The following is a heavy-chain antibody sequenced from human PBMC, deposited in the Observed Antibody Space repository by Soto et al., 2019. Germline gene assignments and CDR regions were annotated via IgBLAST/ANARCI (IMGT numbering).Heavy chain of an antibody. CDR1: GGSFSGYY. V-gene: IGHV4-34*01. CDR2: INHSGST. Sequence: PSETLSLTCAVYGGSFSGYYWSWIRQPPGKGLEWIGEINHSGSTNYNPSLKSRVTISVDTSKNQFSLKLSSVTAADTAVYYCARDRESSGWYEDYYYGMDVWGQGTTVTVSS. D-gene: IGHD6-19*01. CDR3: ARDRESSGWYEDYYYGMDV. J-gene: IGHJ6*02.